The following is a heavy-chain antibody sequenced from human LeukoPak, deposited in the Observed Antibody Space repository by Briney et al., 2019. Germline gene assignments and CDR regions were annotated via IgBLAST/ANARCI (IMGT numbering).Heavy chain of an antibody. Sequence: SETLSLICDVSGVSISNSHWTWIRQPAGKGLEWIGRIDGSGNTTYNPSLKNRVTMSVDTSKKQFSIIMTSVTAADTAFYYCARWCSSSSCYGGYDFWGQGTPVTVSS. D-gene: IGHD3-22*01. CDR3: ARWCSSSSCYGGYDF. J-gene: IGHJ4*02. V-gene: IGHV4-59*10. CDR1: GVSISNSH. CDR2: IDGSGNT.